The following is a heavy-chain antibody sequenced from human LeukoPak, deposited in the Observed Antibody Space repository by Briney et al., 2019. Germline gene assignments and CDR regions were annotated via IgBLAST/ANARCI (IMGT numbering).Heavy chain of an antibody. D-gene: IGHD6-13*01. CDR2: IWYDASNR. Sequence: GSLRLSCAASGFTFSSYGMHWVRQAPGKGLEWVAVIWYDASNRYYADSVKGRFTISRDNSKNTLYLQMNSLRAEDTAVYFCARDLAAAATWFDPWGQGTQVTVSS. CDR1: GFTFSSYG. J-gene: IGHJ5*02. CDR3: ARDLAAAATWFDP. V-gene: IGHV3-33*01.